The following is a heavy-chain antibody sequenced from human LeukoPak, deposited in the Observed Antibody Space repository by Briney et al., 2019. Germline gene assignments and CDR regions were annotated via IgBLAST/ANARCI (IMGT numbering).Heavy chain of an antibody. D-gene: IGHD5-12*01. J-gene: IGHJ4*02. Sequence: GESLRISCKGSGYSFTSYWISWVRQMPGKGRGWMGRIYPSDSYTNYSPSFQGHVTISADKSLSTAYLQWSSLKASDTAMYYCARHWGYSGYDQLYFDYWGQGTLVTVSS. V-gene: IGHV5-10-1*01. CDR2: IYPSDSYT. CDR3: ARHWGYSGYDQLYFDY. CDR1: GYSFTSYW.